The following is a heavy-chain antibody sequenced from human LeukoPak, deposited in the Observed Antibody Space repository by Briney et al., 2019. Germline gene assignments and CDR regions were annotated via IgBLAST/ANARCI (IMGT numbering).Heavy chain of an antibody. D-gene: IGHD6-19*01. Sequence: SETLSLTCAVYGGSFSGYYWSWIRQPPGKGLEWIGEINHSGSTNYNPSLKSRVTISVDTSKNQFSLKLSSVTAADTAVYYCALDAGIAVAGSDYWGQGTLVTVSS. CDR1: GGSFSGYY. J-gene: IGHJ4*02. V-gene: IGHV4-34*01. CDR3: ALDAGIAVAGSDY. CDR2: INHSGST.